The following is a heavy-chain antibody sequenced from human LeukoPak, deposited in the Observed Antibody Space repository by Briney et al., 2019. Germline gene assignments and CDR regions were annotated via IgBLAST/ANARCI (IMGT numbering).Heavy chain of an antibody. CDR2: IIPIFGTA. J-gene: IGHJ4*02. D-gene: IGHD6-6*01. CDR1: GGTFSSYA. CDR3: ARIGTEYGSSSPNFDY. V-gene: IGHV1-69*05. Sequence: SVKVSCKASGGTFSSYAISWVRQAPGQGLEWMGGIIPIFGTANYAQKFQGRVTITTDESTSTAYMELSSLRSEDTAVYYCARIGTEYGSSSPNFDYWGQGTLVTVSS.